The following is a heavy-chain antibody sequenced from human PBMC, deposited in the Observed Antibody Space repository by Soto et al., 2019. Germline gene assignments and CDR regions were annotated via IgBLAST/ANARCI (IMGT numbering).Heavy chain of an antibody. CDR2: ISSDGSNT. V-gene: IGHV3-30*03. CDR1: GITLSNYG. CDR3: AASGREYNSGAHHAYYGMDI. D-gene: IGHD1-20*01. J-gene: IGHJ6*02. Sequence: QVQLVESGGGVALPGRSLRLSCAASGITLSNYGMHWVRQAPGKGLEWLAVISSDGSNTFYADSVKGRLTISRDNSKSTLYLQMDSLRTADTAVYFCAASGREYNSGAHHAYYGMDIWGQGPTVTVSS.